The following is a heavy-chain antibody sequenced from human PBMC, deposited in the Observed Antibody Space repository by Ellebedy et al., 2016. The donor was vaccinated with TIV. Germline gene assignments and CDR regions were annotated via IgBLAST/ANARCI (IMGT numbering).Heavy chain of an antibody. D-gene: IGHD1/OR15-1a*01. V-gene: IGHV3-7*01. Sequence: PGGSLRLSCTASGFTFSYYWMSWVRQAPGKGLEWVANIKQHGSEKDYVDSVKGRFTISRDNAKNSVNLQMNSLRAEDTAVYYCARENWYNDYWGQGTLVTVSS. CDR3: ARENWYNDY. CDR1: GFTFSYYW. CDR2: IKQHGSEK. J-gene: IGHJ4*02.